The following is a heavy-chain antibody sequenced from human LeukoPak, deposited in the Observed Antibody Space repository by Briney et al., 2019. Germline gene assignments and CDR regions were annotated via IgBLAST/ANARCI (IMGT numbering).Heavy chain of an antibody. V-gene: IGHV3-43*02. CDR1: GFTFDDYA. Sequence: PGGSLRLSCAASGFTFDDYAMHWVRQAPGKGLEWVSLISGDGGSTYYADSVKGRFTISRDNSKNSLYLQMNSLRTEDTALYYCAKDTPEGSGTHDAFDIWGQGTMVTVSS. CDR3: AKDTPEGSGTHDAFDI. D-gene: IGHD2-15*01. J-gene: IGHJ3*02. CDR2: ISGDGGST.